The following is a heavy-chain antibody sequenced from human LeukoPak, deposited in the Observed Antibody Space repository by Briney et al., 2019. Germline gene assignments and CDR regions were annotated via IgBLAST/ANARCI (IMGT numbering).Heavy chain of an antibody. CDR2: IYYSGST. V-gene: IGHV4-39*01. Sequence: SETLSLTCTVSGGSISSSSYYWGWIRQPPGKGLEWIGSIYYSGSTYYNPSLKSRVTISVDTSKNQFSLKLSSVTAADTAVYYCARHSGYDYVWGSYRYMFDYWGQGTLVTVSS. D-gene: IGHD3-16*02. CDR3: ARHSGYDYVWGSYRYMFDY. J-gene: IGHJ4*02. CDR1: GGSISSSSYY.